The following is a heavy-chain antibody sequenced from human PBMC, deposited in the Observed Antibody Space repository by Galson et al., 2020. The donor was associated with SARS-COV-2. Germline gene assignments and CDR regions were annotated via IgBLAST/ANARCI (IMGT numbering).Heavy chain of an antibody. D-gene: IGHD3-10*01. CDR3: ARHPAHYGSGSYIYYYYGMDV. V-gene: IGHV4-61*02. CDR1: GGSIRSGSYY. Sequence: SETLSLTCTVSGGSIRSGSYYWSWIRQPAGKGLEWIGRIYTSGSTNYNPSLKSRVTISVDTSKNQFSLKLSSVTAADTAVYYCARHPAHYGSGSYIYYYYGMDVWGQGTTVTVSS. CDR2: IYTSGST. J-gene: IGHJ6*02.